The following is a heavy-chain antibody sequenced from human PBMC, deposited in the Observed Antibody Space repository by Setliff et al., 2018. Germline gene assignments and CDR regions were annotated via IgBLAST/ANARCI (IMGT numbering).Heavy chain of an antibody. CDR1: GGSISSYY. CDR2: IYTSGST. D-gene: IGHD3-10*01. J-gene: IGHJ4*02. CDR3: ARQPSSGSYYNPRPYYFDS. V-gene: IGHV4-59*01. Sequence: NPSETLSLTCTVSGGSISSYYWSWIRQPPGKGLEWIGYIYTSGSTNYNPSLKSRVTMSVDTSKDQFSLNLRSVTAADTAVYYCARQPSSGSYYNPRPYYFDSWGQGTLVTVSS.